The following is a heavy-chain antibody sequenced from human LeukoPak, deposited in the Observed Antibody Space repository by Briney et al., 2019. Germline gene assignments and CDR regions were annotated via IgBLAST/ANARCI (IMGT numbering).Heavy chain of an antibody. CDR1: GGSISSGSYY. D-gene: IGHD5-12*01. CDR2: IYTSGST. Sequence: PSETLSLTCTVSGGSISSGSYYWSWIRQPAGKGLEWIGRIYTSGSTNYNPSLKSRVTISVDTSKNQFSLKLSSVTAADTAVYYCARSGSGYLRYYFDYWGQGTLVTVSS. CDR3: ARSGSGYLRYYFDY. J-gene: IGHJ4*02. V-gene: IGHV4-61*02.